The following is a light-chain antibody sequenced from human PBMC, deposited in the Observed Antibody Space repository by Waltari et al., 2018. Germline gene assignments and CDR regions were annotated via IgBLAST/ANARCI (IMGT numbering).Light chain of an antibody. V-gene: IGLV4-69*01. CDR3: QTGGHGTWV. CDR1: SGHSSNV. Sequence: QLVVTQSPSASASLGASVKLTCTLSSGHSSNVIAWLQQHPERGPRYLMKVNSDGSHSRGAGIPDRFAGSSSGAERYLPISNLQSEDEADYYCQTGGHGTWVFGGGTKLTVL. CDR2: VNSDGSH. J-gene: IGLJ3*02.